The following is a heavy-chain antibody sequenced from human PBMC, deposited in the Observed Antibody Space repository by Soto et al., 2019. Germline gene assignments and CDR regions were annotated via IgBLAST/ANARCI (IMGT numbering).Heavy chain of an antibody. CDR1: GGSVSSGNYN. CDR3: ARGRSNWFDP. J-gene: IGHJ5*02. CDR2: IYYSGST. V-gene: IGHV4-61*03. Sequence: PSETLSLTCTVSGGSVSSGNYNWGWIRQPPGKGPEWIGYIYYSGSTRYNPSLKSRLTISVDTSKNHFSLTLTSVNAADTAVYYCARGRSNWFDPWGQGTLVTVSS.